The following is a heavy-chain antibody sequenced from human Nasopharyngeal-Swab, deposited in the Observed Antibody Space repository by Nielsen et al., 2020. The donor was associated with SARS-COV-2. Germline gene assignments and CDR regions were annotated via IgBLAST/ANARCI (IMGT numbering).Heavy chain of an antibody. D-gene: IGHD3-10*01. CDR2: IYWDGDK. CDR1: GFSLNTSGVG. J-gene: IGHJ6*03. V-gene: IGHV2-5*02. CDR3: AHRSTADGSGAYMDV. Sequence: SGPTLLKPTHTLTLTCTFIGFSLNTSGVGVGWVRQPPGKALEWLALIYWDGDKRYSPSLKSRLAISKDTSKNQVVLTLINMDPVDTATYYCAHRSTADGSGAYMDVWGKGTAVTVSS.